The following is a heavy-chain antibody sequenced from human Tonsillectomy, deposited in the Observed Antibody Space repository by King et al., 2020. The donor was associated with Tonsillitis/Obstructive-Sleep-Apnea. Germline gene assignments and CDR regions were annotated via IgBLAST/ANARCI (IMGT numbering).Heavy chain of an antibody. V-gene: IGHV1-69*01. D-gene: IGHD4-17*01. CDR1: VGTFSSYA. Sequence: VQLVQSGAEVKKPGSSVNVSCKASVGTFSSYALSWVRQAPGQGLEWMGGIIPIFGTANYAQKFQGRVTITADESTSTAYMELSSLRSEDTTVYYCAREPRPSHDYGDLENWYFDLWGRGTLVTVAS. CDR2: IIPIFGTA. J-gene: IGHJ2*01. CDR3: AREPRPSHDYGDLENWYFDL.